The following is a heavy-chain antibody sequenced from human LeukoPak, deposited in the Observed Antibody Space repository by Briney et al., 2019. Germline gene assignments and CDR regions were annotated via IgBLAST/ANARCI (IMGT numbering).Heavy chain of an antibody. CDR3: ARDIGEQWLVPLQKVFDY. D-gene: IGHD6-19*01. J-gene: IGHJ4*02. CDR2: ISGNGGDT. V-gene: IGHV3-21*01. Sequence: PGGSLRLSCAASGFTFSTYAMSWVRQAPGKGLEWVSTISGNGGDTYYADSVKGRFTISRDNAKNSLYLQMNSLRAEDTAVYYCARDIGEQWLVPLQKVFDYWGQGTLVTVSS. CDR1: GFTFSTYA.